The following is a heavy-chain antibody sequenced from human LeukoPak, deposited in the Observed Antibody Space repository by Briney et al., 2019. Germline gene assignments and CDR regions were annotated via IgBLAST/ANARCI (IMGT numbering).Heavy chain of an antibody. J-gene: IGHJ4*02. CDR3: ASNRVRKFDY. CDR2: IRYDGSNT. CDR1: GFTFSSYG. Sequence: PGESLRLSCAASGFTFSSYGMHWVRQPPGKGLEWVAFIRYDGSNTYYADSVKGRFTISRDNSKNTLDLQMNSLRAEEMAVYYCASNRVRKFDYWGQGTLVTVSS. D-gene: IGHD3-10*01. V-gene: IGHV3-30*02.